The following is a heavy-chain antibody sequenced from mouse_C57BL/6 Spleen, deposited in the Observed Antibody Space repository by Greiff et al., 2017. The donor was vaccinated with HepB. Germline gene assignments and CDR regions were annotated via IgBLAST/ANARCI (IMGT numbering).Heavy chain of an antibody. Sequence: QVQLKESGAELARPGASVKLSCKASGYTFTSYGISWVKQRTGQGLEWIGEIYPRSGNTYYNEKFKGKATLTADKSSSTAYMELRSLTSEDSAVYCCARSSDYGSSDWYFDVWGTGTTVTVSS. CDR1: GYTFTSYG. CDR2: IYPRSGNT. D-gene: IGHD1-1*01. V-gene: IGHV1-81*01. CDR3: ARSSDYGSSDWYFDV. J-gene: IGHJ1*03.